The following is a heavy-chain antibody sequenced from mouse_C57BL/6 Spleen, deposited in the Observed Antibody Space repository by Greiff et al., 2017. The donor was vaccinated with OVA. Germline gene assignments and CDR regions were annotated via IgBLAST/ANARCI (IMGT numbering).Heavy chain of an antibody. CDR1: GYTFTSYW. Sequence: QVQLQQPGAELVMPGASVKLSCKASGYTFTSYWMHWVKQRPGQGLEWIGEIDPSDSYTNYNQKFKGKSTLTVDKSSSTAYMQLSSLTSEDSAVYYCARGHYGSSYFDYWGQGTTLTVSS. J-gene: IGHJ2*01. CDR3: ARGHYGSSYFDY. V-gene: IGHV1-69*01. CDR2: IDPSDSYT. D-gene: IGHD1-1*01.